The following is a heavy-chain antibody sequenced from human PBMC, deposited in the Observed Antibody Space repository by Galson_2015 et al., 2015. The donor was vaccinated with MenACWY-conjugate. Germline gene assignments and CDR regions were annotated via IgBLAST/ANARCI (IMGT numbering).Heavy chain of an antibody. Sequence: SETLSLTCGVHDGSLTGASWSWIRQPPGEGLEWLGEINHVGDTDYNPSLRGRVTISLDTSKNQFSLRLRSVTAADTAVYYCARLVTRGITIFGAHPRASYGLDVWGQETTVIVSS. CDR1: DGSLTGAS. CDR3: ARLVTRGITIFGAHPRASYGLDV. J-gene: IGHJ6*02. D-gene: IGHD3-3*01. CDR2: INHVGDT. V-gene: IGHV4-34*01.